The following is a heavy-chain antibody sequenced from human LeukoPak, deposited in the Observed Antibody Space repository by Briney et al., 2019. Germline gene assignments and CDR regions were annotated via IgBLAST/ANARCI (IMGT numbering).Heavy chain of an antibody. D-gene: IGHD1-26*01. CDR1: GFTFSSYE. Sequence: QSGGSLRLSCVASGFTFSSYEMNWVRQAPERGRKWVSYISTSGSTMYYADSVKGRFTISRDNAKKSVYLQMNSLRAEDTAVYYCARDGAIYYFDYWGQGTLVTVSS. J-gene: IGHJ4*02. CDR3: ARDGAIYYFDY. CDR2: ISTSGSTM. V-gene: IGHV3-48*03.